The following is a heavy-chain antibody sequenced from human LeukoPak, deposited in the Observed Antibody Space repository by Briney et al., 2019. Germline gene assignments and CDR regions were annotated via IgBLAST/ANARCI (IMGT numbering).Heavy chain of an antibody. D-gene: IGHD3-10*01. J-gene: IGHJ4*02. V-gene: IGHV3-15*05. CDR3: TTQRAGAFDY. CDR1: GITLANAW. CDR2: VLSKSDGGTP. Sequence: GGSLRLSCAASGITLANAWMTWVCRAPGKGLEWVGRVLSKSDGGTPDYAAPVKGRFTISRDDSRDTVYLQMNTLKTEDTAMYYCTTQRAGAFDYWGQATVGTVSP.